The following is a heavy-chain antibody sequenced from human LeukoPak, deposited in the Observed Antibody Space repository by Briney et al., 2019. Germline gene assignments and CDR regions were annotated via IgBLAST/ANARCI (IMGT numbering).Heavy chain of an antibody. Sequence: PGRSLRLSCAASGFSFSSYGMHWVRQAPGKGLEWVAVISYDGSNKYYVDSVQGRFTISRDNSKNTVSLQMNGLRAEDTAVYHCAMTTVTAYSFYYGIDLWGQGTTVTVS. D-gene: IGHD4-17*01. J-gene: IGHJ6*02. CDR1: GFSFSSYG. V-gene: IGHV3-30*03. CDR3: AMTTVTAYSFYYGIDL. CDR2: ISYDGSNK.